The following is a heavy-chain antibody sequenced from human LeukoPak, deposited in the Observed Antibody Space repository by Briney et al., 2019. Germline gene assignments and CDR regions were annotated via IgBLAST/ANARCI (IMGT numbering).Heavy chain of an antibody. Sequence: SETLSLTCTVSGGSISSSSYYWGWIRQPPGKGLEWIGSNYYSGSTYYTPSLKSRVTISVDTSKHQFSLKLSSVTAADTAVYYCATRLGYSSGWYKVYYFDYWGQGTLVTVSS. CDR3: ATRLGYSSGWYKVYYFDY. CDR1: GGSISSSSYY. CDR2: NYYSGST. V-gene: IGHV4-39*01. J-gene: IGHJ4*02. D-gene: IGHD6-19*01.